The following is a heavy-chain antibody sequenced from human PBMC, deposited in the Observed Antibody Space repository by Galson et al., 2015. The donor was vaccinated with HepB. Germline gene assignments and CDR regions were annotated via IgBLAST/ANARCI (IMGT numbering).Heavy chain of an antibody. CDR1: GFTFSSYA. D-gene: IGHD4/OR15-4a*01. Sequence: SLRLSCAASGFTFSSYAMHWVRQAPGKGLEWVAVISYDGSNKYYADSVKGRFTISRDNSKNTLYLQMNSLRAEDTAVYYCAKGADADVWGQGTTVTVSS. V-gene: IGHV3-30*04. CDR2: ISYDGSNK. J-gene: IGHJ6*02. CDR3: AKGADADV.